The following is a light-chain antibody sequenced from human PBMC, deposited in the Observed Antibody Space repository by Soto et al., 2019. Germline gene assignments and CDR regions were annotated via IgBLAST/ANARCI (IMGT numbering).Light chain of an antibody. CDR1: QSISSW. Sequence: DIQMTQSPSTLSGSVGDRITITCRASQSISSWLAWYQQKPGKAPKLLIYDASSLESGVPSRFSGSGSGTEFTLTISSLQPDDFATYYCQQYNSYSLWTFGQWTKVDIK. V-gene: IGKV1-5*01. CDR3: QQYNSYSLWT. CDR2: DAS. J-gene: IGKJ1*01.